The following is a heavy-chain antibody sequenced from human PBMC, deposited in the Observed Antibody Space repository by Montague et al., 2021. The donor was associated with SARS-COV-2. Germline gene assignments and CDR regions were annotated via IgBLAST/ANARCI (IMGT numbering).Heavy chain of an antibody. V-gene: IGHV3-23*01. D-gene: IGHD4-23*01. CDR1: GFTFSSYA. CDR3: AKETAAIGNPLFDS. Sequence: LRLPCAASGFTFSSYAMSWVRQAPGKGLEWVSGIVNNGRKSFYADSVKGRFVISRDNSDKMVYLQLNSLRAEDTAIYYCAKETAAIGNPLFDSWGQGTLITVSS. CDR2: IVNNGRKS. J-gene: IGHJ4*02.